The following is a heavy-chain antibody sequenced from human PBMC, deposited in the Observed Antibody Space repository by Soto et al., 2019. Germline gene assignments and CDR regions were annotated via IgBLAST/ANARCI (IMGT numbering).Heavy chain of an antibody. CDR2: ISGYNGNT. CDR3: ARGGSYHATVDY. V-gene: IGHV1-18*04. J-gene: IGHJ4*01. D-gene: IGHD3-16*02. Sequence: QVQLVQSGAEVKKAGASVKVSCKVYGYTFTSFGISWVRQAPGQGLEWMGWISGYNGNTDYAEKFQGRVTMTTDTSTSTAHMELRSLRSDDTATYYCARGGSYHATVDYWGHGTLVTVSS. CDR1: GYTFTSFG.